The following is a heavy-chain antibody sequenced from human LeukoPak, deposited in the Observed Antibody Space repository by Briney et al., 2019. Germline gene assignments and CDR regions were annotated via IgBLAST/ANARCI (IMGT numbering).Heavy chain of an antibody. V-gene: IGHV5-51*01. J-gene: IGHJ6*02. CDR3: ARLRGALRLGELSLGYYGMDV. D-gene: IGHD3-16*02. CDR1: GYSFASYW. Sequence: GESLKISCEGSGYSFASYWIGWVRQMPGKGLEWMGIIYPGDSDTRYSPSFQGQVTISADKSISTAYLQWSSLKASDTAMYYCARLRGALRLGELSLGYYGMDVWGQGTTVTVSS. CDR2: IYPGDSDT.